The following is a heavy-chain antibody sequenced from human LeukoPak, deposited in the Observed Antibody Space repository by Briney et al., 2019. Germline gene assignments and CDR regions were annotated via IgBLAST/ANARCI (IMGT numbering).Heavy chain of an antibody. CDR1: GFTFSSYA. J-gene: IGHJ4*02. Sequence: GGSLRLSCAASGFTFSSYAMSWVRQAPGKGLEWVSGFGTGGDTTYYADSVKGRFTISRDSAKNSLYLQMNSLRVEDTAVYYCARRAIAEGFDYWGQGTLVTVSS. V-gene: IGHV3-23*01. D-gene: IGHD6-13*01. CDR3: ARRAIAEGFDY. CDR2: FGTGGDTT.